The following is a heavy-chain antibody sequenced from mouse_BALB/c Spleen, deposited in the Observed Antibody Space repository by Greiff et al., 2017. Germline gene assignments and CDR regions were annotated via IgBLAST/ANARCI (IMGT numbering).Heavy chain of an antibody. CDR1: GYSFTSYY. Sequence: EVQLQQSGPELMKPGASVKISCKASGYSFTSYYMHWVKQSHGKSLEWIGYIDPFNGGTSYNQKFKGKATLTVDKSSSTAYMHLSSLTSEDSAVYYCARGDVGGCWGQGTTLTVSS. CDR2: IDPFNGGT. CDR3: ARGDVGGC. V-gene: IGHV1S135*01. J-gene: IGHJ2*01.